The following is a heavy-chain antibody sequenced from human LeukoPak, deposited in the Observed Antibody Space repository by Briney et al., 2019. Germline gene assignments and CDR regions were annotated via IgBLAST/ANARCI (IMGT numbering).Heavy chain of an antibody. D-gene: IGHD1-26*01. CDR3: VSQSYSGSDNFYFHY. CDR2: ISGSGERT. CDR1: GFMFSTYA. V-gene: IGHV3-23*01. Sequence: GGSLRLSCVTSGFMFSTYAMSWVRQAPGKGLELVSIISGSGERTYYADSVKGRLTVSRDNSKNTLYLQMKSLRAEDTAVYYCVSQSYSGSDNFYFHYWGQGTLVAVSS. J-gene: IGHJ4*02.